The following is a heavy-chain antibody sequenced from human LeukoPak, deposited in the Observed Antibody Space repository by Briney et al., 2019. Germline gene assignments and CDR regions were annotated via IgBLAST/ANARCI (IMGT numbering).Heavy chain of an antibody. D-gene: IGHD2-15*01. Sequence: ASVKVSCKASGYTFTGYYMHWVRQAPGQGLEWMGWINPNSGGTNYAQKFQGRDTMTRDTSISTAYMELSRLRSDDTAVYYCARMAYCSGGRCMSFFDPWGQGTLVTVSS. CDR1: GYTFTGYY. J-gene: IGHJ5*02. CDR2: INPNSGGT. CDR3: ARMAYCSGGRCMSFFDP. V-gene: IGHV1-2*02.